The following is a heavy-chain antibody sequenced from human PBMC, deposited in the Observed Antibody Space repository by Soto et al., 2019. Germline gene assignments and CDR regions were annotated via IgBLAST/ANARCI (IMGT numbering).Heavy chain of an antibody. J-gene: IGHJ4*02. CDR1: GYTFTSYY. Sequence: QVQLVQSGAEVKKPGASVKVSCKASGYTFTSYYMHWVRQAPGQGLEWMGIINPSGGSTSYAQKFQGRVTRTRDTSTSTVYMELSSLRSEDTAVYYCARSRGGVTDDYWGQGTLVTVSS. D-gene: IGHD3-10*01. CDR2: INPSGGST. V-gene: IGHV1-46*01. CDR3: ARSRGGVTDDY.